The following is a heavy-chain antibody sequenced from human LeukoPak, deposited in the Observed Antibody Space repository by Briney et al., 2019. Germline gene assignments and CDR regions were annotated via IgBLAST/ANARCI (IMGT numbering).Heavy chain of an antibody. CDR2: ISSSSSTI. CDR3: ARIRYGMDV. CDR1: GFTFSSYA. V-gene: IGHV3-48*04. Sequence: GRSLRLSCAASGFTFSSYAMHWVRQAPGKGLEWVSYISSSSSTIYYADSVKGRFTISRDNAKNSLYLQMNSLRAEDTAVYYCARIRYGMDVWGQGTTVTVSS. J-gene: IGHJ6*02.